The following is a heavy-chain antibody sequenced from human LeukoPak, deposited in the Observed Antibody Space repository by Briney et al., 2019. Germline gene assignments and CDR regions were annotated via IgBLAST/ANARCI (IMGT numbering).Heavy chain of an antibody. J-gene: IGHJ4*02. CDR3: AREATYYDILTGYDFDY. D-gene: IGHD3-9*01. CDR1: GFTFSSYA. CDR2: ISYDGSNK. V-gene: IGHV3-30*04. Sequence: AGGSLRLSCAASGFTFSSYAMHWVRQAPGKGLEWVAVISYDGSNKYYADSVKGRFTISRDNSKNTLHLQMNSLRAEDTAVYYCAREATYYDILTGYDFDYWGQGTLVTVSS.